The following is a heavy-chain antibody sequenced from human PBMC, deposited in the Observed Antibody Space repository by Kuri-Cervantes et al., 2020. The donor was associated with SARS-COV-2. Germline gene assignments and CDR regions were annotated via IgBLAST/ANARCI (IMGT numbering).Heavy chain of an antibody. V-gene: IGHV1-2*02. CDR3: ASQLGGGASEYYFDY. CDR1: GYTFTSYY. J-gene: IGHJ4*02. CDR2: INPNSGGT. Sequence: ASVKVFCKASGYTFTSYYIHWVRQAPGQGLEWMGIINPNSGGTNYAQKFQGRVTMTRDTSISTAYMELSRLRSDDTAVYYCASQLGGGASEYYFDYWGQGTLVTVSS. D-gene: IGHD2-21*01.